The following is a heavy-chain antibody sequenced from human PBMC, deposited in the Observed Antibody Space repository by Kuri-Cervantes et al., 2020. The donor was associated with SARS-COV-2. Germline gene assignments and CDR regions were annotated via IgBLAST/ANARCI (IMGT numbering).Heavy chain of an antibody. CDR3: ARDLYMRRLDAFDI. J-gene: IGHJ3*02. V-gene: IGHV3-7*01. CDR1: GFTFSDYY. Sequence: ETLSLTCAASGFTFSDYYMSWVRQAPGKGLEWVANIKQDGSEKYYVDSVKGRFTISRDNAKNSLYLQMNSLRAEDTAVYYCARDLYMRRLDAFDIWGQGTMVTVSS. D-gene: IGHD1-1*01. CDR2: IKQDGSEK.